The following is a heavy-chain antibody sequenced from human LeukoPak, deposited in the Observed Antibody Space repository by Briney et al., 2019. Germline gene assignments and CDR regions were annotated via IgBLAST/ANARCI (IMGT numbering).Heavy chain of an antibody. V-gene: IGHV3-49*03. CDR1: GFTFGDYA. CDR3: TRDIRGSGWKGLDVEFDY. D-gene: IGHD6-19*01. Sequence: GGSLRLSCTASGFTFGDYAMSWFRQAPGKGLEWVGFIRSKAYGGTTEYAASVKGRFTISRDDSKSIAYLQMNSLKTEDTAVYYCTRDIRGSGWKGLDVEFDYWGQGTLVTVSS. J-gene: IGHJ4*02. CDR2: IRSKAYGGTT.